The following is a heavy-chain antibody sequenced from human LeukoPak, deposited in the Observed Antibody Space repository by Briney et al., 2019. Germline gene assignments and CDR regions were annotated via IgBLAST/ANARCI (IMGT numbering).Heavy chain of an antibody. D-gene: IGHD3-16*01. CDR2: IDHSGST. CDR3: ARGGVLKSVDY. J-gene: IGHJ4*02. CDR1: GGSLSSYY. Sequence: PSETLSLTCTVSGGSLSSYYWGWIRQPPGKGLEWTGSIDHSGSTYYNPSLKSRITISVDTSKNQFSLKLSSVTAADTAVYYCARGGVLKSVDYWGQGTLVTVSS. V-gene: IGHV4-39*07.